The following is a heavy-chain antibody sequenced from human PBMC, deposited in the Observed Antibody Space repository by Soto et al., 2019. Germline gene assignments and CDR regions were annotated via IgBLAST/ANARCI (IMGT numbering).Heavy chain of an antibody. CDR3: ARAVLWFGDLTGWFDP. D-gene: IGHD3-10*01. Sequence: GGSLRLSCAASGFTFSSYAMHWVRQAPGKGLEWEAVISYDGSNKYYADSVKGRFTISRDNSKNTLYLQMNSLRAEDTAVYYCARAVLWFGDLTGWFDPWGQGTLVTVSS. CDR1: GFTFSSYA. V-gene: IGHV3-30*04. J-gene: IGHJ5*02. CDR2: ISYDGSNK.